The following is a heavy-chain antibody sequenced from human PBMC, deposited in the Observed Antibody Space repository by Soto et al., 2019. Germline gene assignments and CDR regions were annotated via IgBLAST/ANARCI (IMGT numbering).Heavy chain of an antibody. CDR2: IYYSGST. CDR1: GGSISSGDYY. V-gene: IGHV4-30-4*01. D-gene: IGHD6-13*01. J-gene: IGHJ4*02. CDR3: ARGMAAAGYFDY. Sequence: SETLSLTCTVSGGSISSGDYYWSWIRQPPGKGLEWIGYIYYSGSTYYNPSLKSRVTISVDTSKNQFSLKLSSVTAADTAVYYCARGMAAAGYFDYWGQGTRVTVSS.